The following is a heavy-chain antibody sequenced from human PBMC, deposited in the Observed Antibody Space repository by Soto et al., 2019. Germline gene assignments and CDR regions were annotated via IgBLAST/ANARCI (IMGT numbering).Heavy chain of an antibody. V-gene: IGHV4-39*01. CDR2: IYYSGST. Sequence: QLQLQESGPGLVKPSETLSLTCTVSGGSISSSSYYWGWIRQPPGKGLEWIGSIYYSGSTYYNPSRKSRVPISVDTSKNQFSMKPRSVTAEDTAVYYCARRGYSGYDPNLFDPWGQGTLVTVSS. CDR1: GGSISSSSYY. J-gene: IGHJ5*02. CDR3: ARRGYSGYDPNLFDP. D-gene: IGHD5-12*01.